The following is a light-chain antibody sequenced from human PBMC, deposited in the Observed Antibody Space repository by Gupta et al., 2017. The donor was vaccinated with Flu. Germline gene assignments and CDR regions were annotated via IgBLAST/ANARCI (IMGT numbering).Light chain of an antibody. CDR3: QQRDSTPHS. Sequence: DIQMTQSPSSLSASVGDRVTITCRASQSISSYLNWYQQKPGKAPKLLIYAASSLQSGVPSRFSGSGSGTDFTLTISSLQPEDFANYYCQQRDSTPHSFGQGTKLEIK. CDR2: AAS. J-gene: IGKJ2*03. V-gene: IGKV1-39*01. CDR1: QSISSY.